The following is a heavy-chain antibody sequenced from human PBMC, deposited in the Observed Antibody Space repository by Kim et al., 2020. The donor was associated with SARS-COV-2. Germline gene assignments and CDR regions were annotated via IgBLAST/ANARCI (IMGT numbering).Heavy chain of an antibody. V-gene: IGHV1-18*01. J-gene: IGHJ4*02. D-gene: IGHD2-8*01. Sequence: AQKLQGRVTRTTDTSTSTAYMELRSLRSDDTAVYYCARASLYDRDPDFDYWGQGTLVTVSS. CDR3: ARASLYDRDPDFDY.